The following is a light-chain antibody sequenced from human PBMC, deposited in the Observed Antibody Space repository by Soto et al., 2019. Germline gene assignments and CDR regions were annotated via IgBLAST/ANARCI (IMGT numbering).Light chain of an antibody. CDR3: TSYTTSGSYV. CDR1: SSDIGAYNF. V-gene: IGLV2-14*01. Sequence: QSVLTQPASVSGSPGQSITISCTGTSSDIGAYNFVSWYQQHPGKAPKLMIYDVSNRPSGVSDRFSGFKSGDTASLTISGLQAEDEADYYCTSYTTSGSYVLGNGTKVTVL. CDR2: DVS. J-gene: IGLJ1*01.